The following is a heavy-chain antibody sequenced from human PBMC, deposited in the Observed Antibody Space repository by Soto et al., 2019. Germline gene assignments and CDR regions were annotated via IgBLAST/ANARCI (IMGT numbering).Heavy chain of an antibody. Sequence: QVQLVQSGAELVKPGSSVKVSCKASGDTFDTFAISWVRQAPGQGLEWMGGIIPIFRTPDYGQKFQGRVTITADESTSTAYMEPSSLRSEDTAVYYCARDKDREQLGGNYYYTLDVWGQGTTVTVSS. CDR1: GDTFDTFA. CDR2: IIPIFRTP. D-gene: IGHD1-1*01. V-gene: IGHV1-69*12. CDR3: ARDKDREQLGGNYYYTLDV. J-gene: IGHJ6*02.